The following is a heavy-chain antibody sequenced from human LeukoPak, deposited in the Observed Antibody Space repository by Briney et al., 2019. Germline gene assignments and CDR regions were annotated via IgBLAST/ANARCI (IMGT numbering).Heavy chain of an antibody. J-gene: IGHJ1*01. V-gene: IGHV4-34*01. CDR1: GGSFSVYY. Sequence: SETLSLTCAVYGGSFSVYYWSWIRQPPGKGLEWIGEINHSGSTNYNPSLKSRVTISVDTSKNQFSLKLSSVTAADTAVYYCARGRYFQHWGQGTLVTVSS. CDR2: INHSGST. CDR3: ARGRYFQH.